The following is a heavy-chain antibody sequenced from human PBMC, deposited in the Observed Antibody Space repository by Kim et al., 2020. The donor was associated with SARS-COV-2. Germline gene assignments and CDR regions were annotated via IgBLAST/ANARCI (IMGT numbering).Heavy chain of an antibody. V-gene: IGHV4-34*01. CDR2: INHSGST. Sequence: SETLSLTCAVYGGSFSGYYWSWIRQPPGKGLEWIGEINHSGSTNYNPSLKSRVTISVDTSKNQFSLKLSSVTAADTAVYYCARTWQIPYYYYYYGMDVWGQGTTVTVSS. J-gene: IGHJ6*02. CDR3: ARTWQIPYYYYYYGMDV. CDR1: GGSFSGYY.